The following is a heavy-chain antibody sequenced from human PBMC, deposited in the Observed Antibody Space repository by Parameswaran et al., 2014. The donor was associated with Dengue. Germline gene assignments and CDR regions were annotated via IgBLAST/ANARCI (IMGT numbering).Heavy chain of an antibody. Sequence: WVRQAPGQGLEWMGWINPNSGGTNYAQEFQGRVTMTRDTSISTAYMELSRLRSDDTAVYYCARDRDDFWSGYPGLYYYYYGMDVWGQGTTVTVSS. CDR2: INPNSGGT. V-gene: IGHV1-2*02. D-gene: IGHD3-3*01. CDR3: ARDRDDFWSGYPGLYYYYYGMDV. J-gene: IGHJ6*02.